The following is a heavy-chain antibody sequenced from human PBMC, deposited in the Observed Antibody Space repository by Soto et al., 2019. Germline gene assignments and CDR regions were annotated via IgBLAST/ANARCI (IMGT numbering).Heavy chain of an antibody. CDR3: AKDRYTYYYDSSGYYRHGNFDY. V-gene: IGHV3-30*18. Sequence: PVGSLRLSCAASGFTFSSYGMHWVRQAPGKGLEWVAVISYDGSNKYYADSVKGRFTISRDNSKNTLYLQMNSPRAEDTAVYYCAKDRYTYYYDSSGYYRHGNFDYWGQGTLVTVSS. CDR1: GFTFSSYG. CDR2: ISYDGSNK. J-gene: IGHJ4*02. D-gene: IGHD3-22*01.